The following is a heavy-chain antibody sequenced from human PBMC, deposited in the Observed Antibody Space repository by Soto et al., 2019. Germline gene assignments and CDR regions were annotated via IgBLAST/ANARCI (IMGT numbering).Heavy chain of an antibody. CDR3: ATPSTGYYYYYGMDV. D-gene: IGHD4-17*01. Sequence: SETLSLTCTVSGGSISTTYHYWVWIRQPPGKGLEWIGSFFYNGGTYYNPSLKSRVTTSVDTSKNQFSLKLSSVTAADTAVYYCATPSTGYYYYYGMDVWGQGTTVTVSS. CDR1: GGSISTTYHY. CDR2: FFYNGGT. V-gene: IGHV4-39*01. J-gene: IGHJ6*02.